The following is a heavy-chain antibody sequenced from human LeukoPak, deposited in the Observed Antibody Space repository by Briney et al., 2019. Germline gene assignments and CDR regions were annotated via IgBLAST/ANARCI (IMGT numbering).Heavy chain of an antibody. J-gene: IGHJ4*02. CDR1: GASVTMGSYY. V-gene: IGHV4-39*01. Sequence: PSETLSLTCSVSGASVTMGSYYWAWNRQPPGKGLEWIGTFHFSGSTYYNPSLKSRVTISVDTSKNSVSLMLRSVTAADTAVYFCARPFQDYDKGTFFYFFDFWGQGILVTVSS. CDR2: FHFSGST. D-gene: IGHD3-22*01. CDR3: ARPFQDYDKGTFFYFFDF.